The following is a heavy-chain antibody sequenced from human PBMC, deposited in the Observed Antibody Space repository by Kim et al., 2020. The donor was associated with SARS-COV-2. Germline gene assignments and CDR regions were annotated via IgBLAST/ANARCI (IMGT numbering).Heavy chain of an antibody. CDR1: GFTFSSYG. Sequence: GGSLRLSCAASGFTFSSYGMHWVRQAPGKGLGWVAVISYDGSNKNYADSVKGRFTISRANSKNTLYLQMNSLRAEDTAVYYCAKVFVGGIPFDYWGQGTLVTVSS. J-gene: IGHJ4*02. CDR3: AKVFVGGIPFDY. V-gene: IGHV3-30*18. CDR2: ISYDGSNK. D-gene: IGHD1-26*01.